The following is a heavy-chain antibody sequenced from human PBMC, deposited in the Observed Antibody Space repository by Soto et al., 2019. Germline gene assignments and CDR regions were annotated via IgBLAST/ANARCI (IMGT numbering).Heavy chain of an antibody. CDR3: ARGTYYDSSYGSESYYPFDY. CDR2: IYYSGST. D-gene: IGHD3-10*01. V-gene: IGHV4-31*03. J-gene: IGHJ4*02. Sequence: SETLSLTCTVSGGSISSGGYYWSWIRQHPGKGLEWIGYIYYSGSTYYNPSLKSRVTISVDTSKNQFSLKLSSVTAADTAVYYCARGTYYDSSYGSESYYPFDYWGQGTLVTVSS. CDR1: GGSISSGGYY.